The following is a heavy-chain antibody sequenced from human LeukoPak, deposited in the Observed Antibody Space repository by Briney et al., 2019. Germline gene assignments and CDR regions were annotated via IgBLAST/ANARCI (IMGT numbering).Heavy chain of an antibody. D-gene: IGHD4-23*01. CDR1: GLTVSGNY. CDR3: AGYGGNSPHDAFDI. CDR2: IYSGGSA. J-gene: IGHJ3*02. V-gene: IGHV3-53*01. Sequence: GGFLRLSCAASGLTVSGNYMSWVRQAPGKGLEWVSIIYSGGSAYYAESVKGRFTISRDDSKNTLDLQMNSLRAEDTAVYYCAGYGGNSPHDAFDIWGQGTMVTVSS.